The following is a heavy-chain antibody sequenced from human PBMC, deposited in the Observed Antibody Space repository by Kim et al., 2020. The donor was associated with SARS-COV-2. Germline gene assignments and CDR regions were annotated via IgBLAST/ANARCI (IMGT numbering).Heavy chain of an antibody. CDR1: GFTFSSYA. CDR3: ARVHFDFKGDAELLSHFGY. J-gene: IGHJ4*02. Sequence: GGSLRLSCAASGFTFSSYAMTWVRQVPGKGLEWVSVITGDGSNRYYADSVKGRFTISRDNSKNTLYLQMNRLRPEDTAVYYCARVHFDFKGDAELLSHFGYWGQGTLVTVSS. D-gene: IGHD3-10*01. CDR2: ITGDGSNR. V-gene: IGHV3-30*04.